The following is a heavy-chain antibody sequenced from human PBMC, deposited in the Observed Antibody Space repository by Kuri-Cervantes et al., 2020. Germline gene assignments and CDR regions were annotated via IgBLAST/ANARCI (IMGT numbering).Heavy chain of an antibody. J-gene: IGHJ5*02. Sequence: SETLSLTCTVSGGSISSSSYYWGWIRQPPGKGLEWIGSIYYSGSTYYNPSLKSRVTISVDTSKNQFSLQLNSVTPEDTAIYFCARQYEYWSFDPWGQGTLVTVSS. CDR2: IYYSGST. CDR1: GGSISSSSYY. D-gene: IGHD3-16*01. V-gene: IGHV4-39*01. CDR3: ARQYEYWSFDP.